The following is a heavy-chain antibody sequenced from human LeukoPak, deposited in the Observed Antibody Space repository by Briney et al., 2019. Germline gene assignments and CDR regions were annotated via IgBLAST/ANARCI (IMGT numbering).Heavy chain of an antibody. CDR2: INPNSGGT. V-gene: IGHV1-2*02. CDR3: ARCYYDSSGYYSQILYYFDY. D-gene: IGHD3-22*01. CDR1: GYTFTGYY. J-gene: IGHJ4*02. Sequence: ASVKVSCKASGYTFTGYYMHWVRQAPGQGLEWMGWINPNSGGTNYAQKFQGRVTMTRDTSISTAYMELSRLRSDDTAVYYCARCYYDSSGYYSQILYYFDYWGQGTLVTVSS.